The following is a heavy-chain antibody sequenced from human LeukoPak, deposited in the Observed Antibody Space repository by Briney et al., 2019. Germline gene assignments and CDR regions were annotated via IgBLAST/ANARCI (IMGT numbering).Heavy chain of an antibody. V-gene: IGHV3-15*01. Sequence: GGSLRLSCAASGFTFSNAWMSWVRQAPGKGLEWVGRIKSKTDGGTTDYAAPVKGRFTISRDDSKNTLYLQMNRLKTEDTAVYYCTTEGAVAATFDYWGQGTLVTVSS. CDR1: GFTFSNAW. D-gene: IGHD2-15*01. CDR2: IKSKTDGGTT. CDR3: TTEGAVAATFDY. J-gene: IGHJ4*02.